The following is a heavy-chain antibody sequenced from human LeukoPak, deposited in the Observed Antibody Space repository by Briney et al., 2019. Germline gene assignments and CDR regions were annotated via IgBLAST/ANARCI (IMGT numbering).Heavy chain of an antibody. CDR2: INSAGSSS. J-gene: IGHJ5*02. Sequence: GGSLRLSCTVSEFTFSSYEMNWVRQAPGKGLVWVSRINSAGSSSSYADSVKGRFTISRDNAKNTLYLQMNSLRAEDTAVYYCARGDTLPGGLDPWGQGTLVTVSS. D-gene: IGHD1-26*01. CDR3: ARGDTLPGGLDP. CDR1: EFTFSSYE. V-gene: IGHV3-74*01.